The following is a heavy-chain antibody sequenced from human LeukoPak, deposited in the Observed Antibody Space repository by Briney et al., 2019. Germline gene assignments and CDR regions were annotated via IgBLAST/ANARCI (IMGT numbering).Heavy chain of an antibody. D-gene: IGHD5-24*01. CDR1: GFTFSNYW. Sequence: GGSLRLSCAASGFTFSNYWMSWVRQAPGKGLEWVANIKQDGSEKYYVDSVKGRFTISRDNAKNSLYLQMSSLRAEDTAVYYCARDRRLQSWEMATIPNAFDIWGQGTMVTVSS. CDR2: IKQDGSEK. J-gene: IGHJ3*02. CDR3: ARDRRLQSWEMATIPNAFDI. V-gene: IGHV3-7*01.